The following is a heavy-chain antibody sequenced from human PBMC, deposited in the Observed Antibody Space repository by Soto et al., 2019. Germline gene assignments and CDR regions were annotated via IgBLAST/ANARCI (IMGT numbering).Heavy chain of an antibody. CDR1: GFTFSSYA. V-gene: IGHV3-23*01. CDR3: AVDSSGYYGGGAFDI. Sequence: EVQLLESGGGLVQPGVSLRLSCAASGFTFSSYAMSWVRQAPGKGLEWVSAISGSGGSTYYADSVKGRFTISRDNSKNTLYLQMNSLRAEDTAVYYCAVDSSGYYGGGAFDIWGQGTMVTVSS. D-gene: IGHD3-22*01. CDR2: ISGSGGST. J-gene: IGHJ3*02.